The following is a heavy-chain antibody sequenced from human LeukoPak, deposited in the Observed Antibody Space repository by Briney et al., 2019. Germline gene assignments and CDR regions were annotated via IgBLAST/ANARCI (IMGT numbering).Heavy chain of an antibody. V-gene: IGHV3-74*01. CDR1: GYTFTNYW. Sequence: PGGSLRLSCAASGYTFTNYWMHWVRQAPGEGLVWDSRINTDGTNTVYADSVRGRFTVSRDNAKNTLYLQMDSLRAEDTAVYYCAGDRGINWFDPWGQGTLVAVSS. J-gene: IGHJ5*02. CDR2: INTDGTNT. CDR3: AGDRGINWFDP. D-gene: IGHD3-16*01.